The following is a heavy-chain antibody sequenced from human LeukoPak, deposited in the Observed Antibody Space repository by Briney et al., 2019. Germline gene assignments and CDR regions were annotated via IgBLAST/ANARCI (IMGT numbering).Heavy chain of an antibody. Sequence: ASVKVSCKASGYTFTSYGISWVRQAPGQELEWMGWISAYNGNTNYAQKLQGRVTMTTDTSTTTAYMELRSLRSDDTAVYYCARGLRIFPEFDYWGQGTLVTVSS. D-gene: IGHD2/OR15-2a*01. CDR3: ARGLRIFPEFDY. J-gene: IGHJ4*02. CDR1: GYTFTSYG. CDR2: ISAYNGNT. V-gene: IGHV1-18*01.